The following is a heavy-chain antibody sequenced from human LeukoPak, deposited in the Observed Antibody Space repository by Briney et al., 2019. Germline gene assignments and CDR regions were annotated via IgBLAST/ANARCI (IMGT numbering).Heavy chain of an antibody. CDR1: GFTFSSYS. CDR2: ISSSSSYI. CDR3: AREPPGNYDDSGHYYAYFDC. Sequence: GGSLRLSCAASGFTFSSYSMNWVRQAPGKGLEWVSSISSSSSYIYYADSVKSRFTISRDNAKNSLYLQMNSLRAEDTAVYYCAREPPGNYDDSGHYYAYFDCWGQGALVTVSS. D-gene: IGHD3-22*01. V-gene: IGHV3-21*01. J-gene: IGHJ4*02.